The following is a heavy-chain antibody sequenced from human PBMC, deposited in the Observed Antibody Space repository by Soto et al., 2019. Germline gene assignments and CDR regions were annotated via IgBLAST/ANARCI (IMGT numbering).Heavy chain of an antibody. CDR1: GYTFTNYY. CDR2: INPTSGST. D-gene: IGHD6-13*01. Sequence: QLQLVQSGAEVKKPGASVKVSCKASGYTFTNYYIHWVRQAPGQGLEWMGIINPTSGSTNYAQKFQGRVTLTYVTSTTTVYMELSGLRSEDTAVLYCARDLAAGDHWGQGTLVTVSS. J-gene: IGHJ4*02. V-gene: IGHV1-46*01. CDR3: ARDLAAGDH.